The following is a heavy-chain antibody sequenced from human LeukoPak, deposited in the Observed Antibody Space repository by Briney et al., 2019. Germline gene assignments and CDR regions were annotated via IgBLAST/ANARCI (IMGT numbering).Heavy chain of an antibody. CDR2: INHSGSA. V-gene: IGHV4-34*01. CDR1: SGSFSGYY. CDR3: ARGGGSTGYYFDF. D-gene: IGHD3-16*01. Sequence: SETLSLTCAVYSGSFSGYYWTWIRQPPGKALEWIGEINHSGSANYNPSLKSRVTISVDTSKNQFSLNVSPVTAADTAVYYCARGGGSTGYYFDFWGQGTLVTVSS. J-gene: IGHJ4*02.